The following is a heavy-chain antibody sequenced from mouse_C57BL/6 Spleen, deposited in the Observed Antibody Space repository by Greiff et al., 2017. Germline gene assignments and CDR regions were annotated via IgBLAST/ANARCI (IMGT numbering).Heavy chain of an antibody. Sequence: QVQLQQSGAELVRPGTSVKVSCKASGYAFTNYLLEWVKQRPGQGLEWIGVINPGSGGTNYNEKFKGKATLTADKSSSTAYMQLSSLTSEDSAVYFCARGGIYYGNAAHYYAMDYWGQGTSVTVSS. V-gene: IGHV1-54*01. D-gene: IGHD2-1*01. CDR2: INPGSGGT. CDR1: GYAFTNYL. J-gene: IGHJ4*01. CDR3: ARGGIYYGNAAHYYAMDY.